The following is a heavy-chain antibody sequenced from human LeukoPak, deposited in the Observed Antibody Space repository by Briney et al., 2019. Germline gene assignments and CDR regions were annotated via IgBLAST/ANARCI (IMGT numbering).Heavy chain of an antibody. V-gene: IGHV1-18*01. CDR1: GYSENFYG. CDR3: ARGGGLRQSDY. Sequence: ASVKVSCKTSGYSENFYGITWVRQVAGQGLEWMGWISAQHGQTEYAPNSQDRVTMTTDTYTNTAYMELRSLRSDDTAVYYCARGGGLRQSDYWGQGTLVTVSS. J-gene: IGHJ4*02. CDR2: ISAQHGQT. D-gene: IGHD3-22*01.